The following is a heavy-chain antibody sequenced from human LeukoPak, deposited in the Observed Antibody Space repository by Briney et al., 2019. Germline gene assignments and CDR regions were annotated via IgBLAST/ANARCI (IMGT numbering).Heavy chain of an antibody. V-gene: IGHV4-59*01. CDR3: AREGDYENWLDP. D-gene: IGHD4-17*01. CDR2: IHYSGSS. Sequence: SETLSLTCTVSGGSISSYYWSWIRQPPGKGLEWLGYIHYSGSSNYNPSLKSRVTISVDTSKNQFFLRLNSVTAGDTAVYYCAREGDYENWLDPWGQGTLVTVSS. J-gene: IGHJ5*02. CDR1: GGSISSYY.